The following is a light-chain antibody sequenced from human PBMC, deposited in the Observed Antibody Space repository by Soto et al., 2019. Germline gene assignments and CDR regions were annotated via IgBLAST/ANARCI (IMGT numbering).Light chain of an antibody. V-gene: IGLV2-8*01. CDR1: SSDVGRYNY. CDR2: EIS. J-gene: IGLJ2*01. CDR3: SSYAGSNNLV. Sequence: QSALTQPPSASGSPGQSVTISCTGTSSDVGRYNYVSWYQHHPGKAPRLMIYEISKRPSVVPARFSGAKSGNTASLTVSGLQAEDEAYYYCSSYAGSNNLVFGGGTKVTV.